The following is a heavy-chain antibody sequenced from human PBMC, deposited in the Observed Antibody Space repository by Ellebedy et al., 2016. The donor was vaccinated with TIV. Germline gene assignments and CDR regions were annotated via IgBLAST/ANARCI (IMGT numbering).Heavy chain of an antibody. J-gene: IGHJ4*02. CDR2: INHSGST. CDR1: GGSISSYY. D-gene: IGHD2-15*01. Sequence: SETLSLTCTVSGGSISSYYWSWIRQPPGKGLEWIGEINHSGSTNYNPSLKSRVTISVDTSKNQFSLKLSSVTAADTAVYYCARGLGYCSGGSCYSKGYRHWGQGTLVTVSS. V-gene: IGHV4-34*01. CDR3: ARGLGYCSGGSCYSKGYRH.